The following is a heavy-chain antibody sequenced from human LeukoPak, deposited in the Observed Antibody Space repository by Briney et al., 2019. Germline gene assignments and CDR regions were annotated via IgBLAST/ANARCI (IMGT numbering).Heavy chain of an antibody. CDR3: ALLRSGWYSAPFDY. J-gene: IGHJ4*02. CDR1: GGSISSYY. CDR2: IYYSGST. D-gene: IGHD6-19*01. Sequence: SETLSLTCTVSGGSISSYYWSWIRQPPGRELEWIGYIYYSGSTNYNPSLKSRVTISVDTSKNQFSLKLSSVTAADTAVYYCALLRSGWYSAPFDYWGQGTLVTVSS. V-gene: IGHV4-59*01.